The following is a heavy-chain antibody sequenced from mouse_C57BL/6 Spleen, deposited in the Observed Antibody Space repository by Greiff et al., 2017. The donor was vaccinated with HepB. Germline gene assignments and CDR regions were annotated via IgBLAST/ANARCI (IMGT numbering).Heavy chain of an antibody. CDR1: GYAFSSSW. Sequence: VKLQQSGPELVKPGASVKISCKASGYAFSSSWMNWVKQRPGKGLEWIGRIYPGDGDTNYNGKFKGKATLTADKSSSTAYMQLSSLTSEDSAVYFCARDYYGSEAYWGQGTLVTVSA. J-gene: IGHJ3*01. D-gene: IGHD1-1*01. CDR3: ARDYYGSEAY. V-gene: IGHV1-82*01. CDR2: IYPGDGDT.